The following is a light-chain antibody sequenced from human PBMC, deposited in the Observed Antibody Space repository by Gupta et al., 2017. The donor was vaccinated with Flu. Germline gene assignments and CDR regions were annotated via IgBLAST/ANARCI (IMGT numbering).Light chain of an antibody. CDR3: QQSYSAPWT. V-gene: IGKV1-39*01. Sequence: PSSLSASVGDRVTFTCLAPQNSFSYINWYQQRPGKAPKLLLLAASTFRDRVPPRFRGSGSGTEFTLAINGLQTEDFATYFCQQSYSAPWTFGPGTKVEVK. CDR1: QNSFSY. J-gene: IGKJ1*01. CDR2: AAS.